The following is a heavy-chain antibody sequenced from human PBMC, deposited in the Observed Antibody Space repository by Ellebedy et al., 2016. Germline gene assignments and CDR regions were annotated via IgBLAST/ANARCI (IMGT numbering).Heavy chain of an antibody. V-gene: IGHV3-21*01. CDR3: ARAPDSSGYYYVKYYYYYYMDV. J-gene: IGHJ6*03. CDR2: ISSSSSYI. CDR1: GFTFSSYS. Sequence: GGSLRLSCAASGFTFSSYSMNWVRQAPGKGLEWVSSISSSSSYIYYADSVKGRFTISRDNAKNSLYLQMNSLRAEDTAVYYCARAPDSSGYYYVKYYYYYYMDVWGKGTTVTVSS. D-gene: IGHD3-22*01.